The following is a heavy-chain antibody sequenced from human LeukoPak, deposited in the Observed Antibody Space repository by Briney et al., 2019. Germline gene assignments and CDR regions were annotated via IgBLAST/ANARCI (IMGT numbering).Heavy chain of an antibody. CDR2: IKQDGSEK. J-gene: IGHJ5*02. V-gene: IGHV3-7*05. CDR3: AGGLAVAANWFDP. Sequence: GGSLRLSCAASGFTFSSYWMSWVRQAPGKGLEWVANIKQDGSEKYYVDSVKGRFTISRGNAKNSLYLRMNSLRAEDTAVYYCAGGLAVAANWFDPWGQGTLVTVSS. CDR1: GFTFSSYW. D-gene: IGHD6-19*01.